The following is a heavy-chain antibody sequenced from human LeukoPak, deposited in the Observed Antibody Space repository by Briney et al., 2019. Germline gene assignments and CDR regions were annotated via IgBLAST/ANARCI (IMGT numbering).Heavy chain of an antibody. D-gene: IGHD6-19*01. V-gene: IGHV3-13*01. CDR2: IRSIGDR. CDR3: ARLYSSGRYADAFDI. J-gene: IGHJ3*02. CDR1: GFTFGDYD. Sequence: GGSLRLSCAASGFTFGDYDMQWVRQATGKGLEWVSSIRSIGDRFYSGSVKGRFTISRENAKNTLYLEMNSLRVGDTAVYYCARLYSSGRYADAFDIWGQGTVVTVSS.